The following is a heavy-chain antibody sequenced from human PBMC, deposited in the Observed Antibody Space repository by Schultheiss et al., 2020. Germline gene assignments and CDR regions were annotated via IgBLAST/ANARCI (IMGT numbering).Heavy chain of an antibody. D-gene: IGHD4-23*01. Sequence: SETLSLTCAVSGGSISSGGYSWSWIRQHSGKGLEWIGYIYHSGSTYYNPSLKSRVTISVDTSKNQFSLKLSSVTAADTAVYYCARDYGGNSYYYYGMDVWGQGTTVTVSS. J-gene: IGHJ6*02. CDR2: IYHSGST. V-gene: IGHV4-31*11. CDR3: ARDYGGNSYYYYGMDV. CDR1: GGSISSGGYS.